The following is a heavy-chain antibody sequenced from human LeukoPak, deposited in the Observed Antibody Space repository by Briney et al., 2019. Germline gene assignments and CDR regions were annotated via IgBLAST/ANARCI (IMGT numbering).Heavy chain of an antibody. D-gene: IGHD3-22*01. CDR2: IYPGDSDT. CDR1: GSSFTSYW. V-gene: IGHV5-51*01. J-gene: IGHJ4*02. CDR3: ATLRSGYYYDYFDY. Sequence: GESLKISCKAYGSSFTSYWIGWVRQLPGKGLEWMGIIYPGDSDTRNSPSFQGQVTISADKSITTAYLQWSSLKASDTAMYYCATLRSGYYYDYFDYWGQGTLVTVSS.